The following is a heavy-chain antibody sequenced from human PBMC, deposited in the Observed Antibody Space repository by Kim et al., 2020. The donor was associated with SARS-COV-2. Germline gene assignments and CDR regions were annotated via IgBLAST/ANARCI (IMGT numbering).Heavy chain of an antibody. Sequence: ASVKVSCKASGYTFTSYYMHWVRQAPGQGLEWMGIINPSGGSPSYAQKFQGRVTMTRDTSTSTVYMELSSLRSEDTAVYYCARDRQTYYDFWSGYPENYYYYGIDVWGQGTTVTVS. CDR1: GYTFTSYY. D-gene: IGHD3-3*01. CDR2: INPSGGSP. J-gene: IGHJ6*02. CDR3: ARDRQTYYDFWSGYPENYYYYGIDV. V-gene: IGHV1-46*01.